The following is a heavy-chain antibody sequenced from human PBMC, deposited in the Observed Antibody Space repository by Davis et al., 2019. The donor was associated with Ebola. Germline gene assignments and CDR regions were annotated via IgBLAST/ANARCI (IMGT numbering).Heavy chain of an antibody. CDR1: GGSISSHY. CDR2: VYYSGGT. D-gene: IGHD6-19*01. CDR3: ARGWDSSGWKD. J-gene: IGHJ4*02. V-gene: IGHV4-59*11. Sequence: SETLSLTCTVSGGSISSHYWSWIRQPPGKGLEWIGYVYYSGGTNYNPSHKSRVTISVDSSKNQFSLKLSSVTAADTAVYYCARGWDSSGWKDWGQGTLVTVSS.